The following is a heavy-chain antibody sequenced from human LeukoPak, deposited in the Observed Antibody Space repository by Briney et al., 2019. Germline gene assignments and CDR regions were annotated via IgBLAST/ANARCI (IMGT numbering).Heavy chain of an antibody. J-gene: IGHJ3*02. D-gene: IGHD1-26*01. V-gene: IGHV1-2*06. CDR1: GYTFTGYY. CDR2: INPNSGGT. CDR3: ARTVGATTYDAFDI. Sequence: ASVKVSCKASGYTFTGYYMHWVRQAPGQELEWMGRINPNSGGTNYAQKFQGRVTMTRDTSISTAYMELSRLRSDDTAVYYCARTVGATTYDAFDIWGQGTMVTVSS.